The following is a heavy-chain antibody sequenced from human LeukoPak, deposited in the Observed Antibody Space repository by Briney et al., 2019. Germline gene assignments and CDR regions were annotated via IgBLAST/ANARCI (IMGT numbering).Heavy chain of an antibody. D-gene: IGHD6-13*01. CDR1: GGSISSYY. J-gene: IGHJ5*02. CDR3: ARAYSSSWYDSGLFDP. CDR2: IYTSGST. V-gene: IGHV4-4*07. Sequence: SETLSLTCTVSGGSISSYYWSWIRQPAGKGLEWIGRIYTSGSTNYNPSLKSRVTMSVDTSKNQFSLKLSSVTAADTAVYYCARAYSSSWYDSGLFDPWGQGTLVTVSP.